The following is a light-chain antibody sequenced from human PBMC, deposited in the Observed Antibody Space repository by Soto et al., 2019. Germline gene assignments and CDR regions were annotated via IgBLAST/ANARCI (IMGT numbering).Light chain of an antibody. CDR1: PSVTNF. CDR3: QQRSNWPSIT. J-gene: IGKJ5*01. V-gene: IGKV3-11*01. Sequence: EIVLRQSPATLSLSPGERATLSCRASPSVTNFLAWYQQKPGQAPRLLIYGAFNRATGIPARFSGSGSGTDFTLTISSLEPEDFAVYYCQQRSNWPSITFGQGTRLEIK. CDR2: GAF.